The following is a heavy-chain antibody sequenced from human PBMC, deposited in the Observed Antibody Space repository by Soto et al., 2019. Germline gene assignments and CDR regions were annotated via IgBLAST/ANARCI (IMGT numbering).Heavy chain of an antibody. D-gene: IGHD6-19*01. CDR3: ARQEYSSGWYYFDY. CDR1: GGSISSYY. Sequence: SETLSLTCTVAGGSISSYYWSWVRQPPGKGLEWIGYIYYSGSTNYNPSLKSRVTISVDTSKNQFSLKLSSVTAADTAVYYCARQEYSSGWYYFDYWGQGTLVTVSS. V-gene: IGHV4-59*08. CDR2: IYYSGST. J-gene: IGHJ4*02.